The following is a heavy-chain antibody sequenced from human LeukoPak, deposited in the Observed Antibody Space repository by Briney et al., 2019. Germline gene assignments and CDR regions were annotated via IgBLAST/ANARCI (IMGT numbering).Heavy chain of an antibody. CDR2: IYWDDDK. V-gene: IGHV2-5*02. J-gene: IGHJ5*02. D-gene: IGHD6-13*01. Sequence: SGPTLVKPTQTLTLTCTFSGFSLSTSGVGVGWIRQPPGKALEWLALIYWDDDKRYSPSLKSRLTITKDTSKNQVVLTMTNMDPVDTATYYCAHRVVSTWYNWFDPWGQGTLVTVSS. CDR3: AHRVVSTWYNWFDP. CDR1: GFSLSTSGVG.